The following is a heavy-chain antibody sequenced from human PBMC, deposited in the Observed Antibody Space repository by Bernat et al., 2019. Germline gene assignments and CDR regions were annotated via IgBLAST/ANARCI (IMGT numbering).Heavy chain of an antibody. Sequence: EVQLVESGGALVQPGGSLRLSCAASGFTFSGSAMHWVRQASGKGLEWVGRIRSKANTYATAYGASVEGRFTISRDDSKNTAYLQMNSLKTEDTAVYFCTCPPGDYDVFDFWGPGTLVIVSS. J-gene: IGHJ4*02. CDR2: IRSKANTYAT. V-gene: IGHV3-73*02. D-gene: IGHD4-17*01. CDR3: TCPPGDYDVFDF. CDR1: GFTFSGSA.